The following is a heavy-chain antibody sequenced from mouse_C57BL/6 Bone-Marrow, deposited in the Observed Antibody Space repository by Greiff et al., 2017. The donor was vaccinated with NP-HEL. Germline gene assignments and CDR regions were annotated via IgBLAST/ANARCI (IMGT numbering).Heavy chain of an antibody. Sequence: VQLQQPGAELVKPGASVTMSCKASGYTFTSYWITWVKQRPGQGLEWIGDIYPGSGSTNYNEKFKSKATLTVDTSSSTAYMQLSILKSEDSAVYYCARRLITTVVAIDYWGQGTTLTVSS. CDR2: IYPGSGST. V-gene: IGHV1-55*01. D-gene: IGHD1-1*01. CDR1: GYTFTSYW. J-gene: IGHJ2*01. CDR3: ARRLITTVVAIDY.